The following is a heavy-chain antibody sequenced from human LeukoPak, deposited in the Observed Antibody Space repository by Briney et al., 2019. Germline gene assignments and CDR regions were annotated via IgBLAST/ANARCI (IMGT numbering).Heavy chain of an antibody. V-gene: IGHV3-21*01. J-gene: IGHJ6*02. CDR3: ARDRSTSRYYHGMDV. CDR2: ISSRSAHI. D-gene: IGHD2-2*01. Sequence: GGSLRLSCAASDSTFSSFSMRWVRQAPGKGLFWVAAISSRSAHIYYADSAKGRFTISRDNAKKSLYLEMNNLRADDTAVYYCARDRSTSRYYHGMDVWGPGTTVIVSS. CDR1: DSTFSSFS.